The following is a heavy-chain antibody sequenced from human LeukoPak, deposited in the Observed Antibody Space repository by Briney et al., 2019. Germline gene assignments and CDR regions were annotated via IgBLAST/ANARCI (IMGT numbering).Heavy chain of an antibody. CDR2: IYYSGST. CDR3: ARRNMVRGVH. V-gene: IGHV4-39*01. Sequence: PSETLSLTCTVSGGSISSSSYYWGWIRQPPGKGLEWIGSIYYSGSTYYNPSLKSRATISVDTSKNQFSLKLSSVTAADTAVYYCARRNMVRGVHWGQGTLVTVSS. CDR1: GGSISSSSYY. J-gene: IGHJ4*02. D-gene: IGHD3-10*01.